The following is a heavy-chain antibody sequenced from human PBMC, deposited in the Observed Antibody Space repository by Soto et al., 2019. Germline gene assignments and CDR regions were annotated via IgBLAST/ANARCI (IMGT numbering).Heavy chain of an antibody. V-gene: IGHV3-23*01. CDR2: ISGSGGST. CDR3: ANGQQLVRYFQH. D-gene: IGHD6-6*01. J-gene: IGHJ1*01. Sequence: GSLRLSCAASGFTFSSYAMSWVRQAPGKGLEWVSAISGSGGSTYYADSVKGRFTISRDNSKNTLYLQMNSLRAEDTAVYYCANGQQLVRYFQHWGQGTLVTVSS. CDR1: GFTFSSYA.